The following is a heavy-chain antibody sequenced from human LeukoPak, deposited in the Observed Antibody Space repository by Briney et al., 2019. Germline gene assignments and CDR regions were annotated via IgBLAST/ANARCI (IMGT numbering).Heavy chain of an antibody. Sequence: SETLSLTCTVSGGSISSYYWSWVRQPPGKGLEWIGEIYHSGSTNYNPSLQSRVTISVDKSNNHFSLRLTSVTAADTAVYYCATNGWYCLDHWGQGALVTVSS. CDR1: GGSISSYY. V-gene: IGHV4-59*08. CDR3: ATNGWYCLDH. J-gene: IGHJ1*01. CDR2: IYHSGST. D-gene: IGHD6-19*01.